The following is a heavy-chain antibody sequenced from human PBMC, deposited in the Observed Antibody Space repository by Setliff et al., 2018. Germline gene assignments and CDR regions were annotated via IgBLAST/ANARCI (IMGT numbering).Heavy chain of an antibody. D-gene: IGHD2-8*01. V-gene: IGHV7-4-1*02. CDR2: INTNTGNP. J-gene: IGHJ6*03. Sequence: ASVKVSCKASGYTFSSYAVNWVRQAPGQGLEWVGWINTNTGNPTYAQGFTGRFVFSLCTSVGTAYLQISSLKAEDTAVYYCARASRFGNIVCRGDYNMDVWGKGNTGTVSS. CDR1: GYTFSSYA. CDR3: ARASRFGNIVCRGDYNMDV.